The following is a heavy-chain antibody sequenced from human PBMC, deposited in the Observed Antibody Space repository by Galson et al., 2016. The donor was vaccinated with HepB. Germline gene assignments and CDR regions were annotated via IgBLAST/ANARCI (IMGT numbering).Heavy chain of an antibody. CDR3: AKVFREYSYGYSGWYFDL. J-gene: IGHJ2*01. CDR1: GFTFSTYG. V-gene: IGHV3-30*18. CDR2: ISLDGSKK. Sequence: SLRLSCAASGFTFSTYGMHWVRQAPGKGLEWVAVISLDGSKKYYADSVEGRFTISRVNSKNTLYLQMISLRAEDTAVYYCAKVFREYSYGYSGWYFDLWGRGTLVTVSS. D-gene: IGHD5-18*01.